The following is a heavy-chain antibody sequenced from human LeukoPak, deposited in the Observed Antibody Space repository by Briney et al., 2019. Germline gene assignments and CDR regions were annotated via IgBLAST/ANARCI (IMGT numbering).Heavy chain of an antibody. CDR2: IPYDGSAE. J-gene: IGHJ4*02. CDR1: GFTFSSFG. V-gene: IGHV3-30*02. CDR3: TSSGSYRDFDY. Sequence: PGGSLRLSCAASGFTFSSFGMHWVRQAPGKGLEWVTFIPYDGSAEYYADSVKGRFTISRDNSKNTLYLQMNSLRAEDTAIYYCTSSGSYRDFDYWGQGTLVTVPS. D-gene: IGHD3-10*01.